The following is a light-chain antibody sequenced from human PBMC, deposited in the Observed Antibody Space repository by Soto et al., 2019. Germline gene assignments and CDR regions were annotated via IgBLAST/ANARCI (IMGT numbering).Light chain of an antibody. CDR2: GAS. J-gene: IGKJ1*01. CDR3: QQHNNWAWT. Sequence: EIVMTQSPATLSVSPGERATLSCRASQSVSSNLAWYQQKPGQAPRLLIYGASTRATGIPARFSGSGSGTEFTLSISSLQSEDFAVYHSQQHNNWAWTFGQGTKVEIK. CDR1: QSVSSN. V-gene: IGKV3-15*01.